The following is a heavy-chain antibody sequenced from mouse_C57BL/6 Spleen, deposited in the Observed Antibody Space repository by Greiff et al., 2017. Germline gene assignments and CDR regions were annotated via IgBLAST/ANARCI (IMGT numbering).Heavy chain of an antibody. Sequence: QVQLKESGPELVKPGASVKISCKASGYTFTDYYINWVKQRPGQGLEWIGWIFPGSGSTYYNEKFKGKATLTVDKSSSTAYMLLSSLTSEDSAVYFCASQDDYYGSSTFAYWGQGTLVTVSA. CDR2: IFPGSGST. D-gene: IGHD1-1*01. CDR3: ASQDDYYGSSTFAY. V-gene: IGHV1-75*01. CDR1: GYTFTDYY. J-gene: IGHJ3*01.